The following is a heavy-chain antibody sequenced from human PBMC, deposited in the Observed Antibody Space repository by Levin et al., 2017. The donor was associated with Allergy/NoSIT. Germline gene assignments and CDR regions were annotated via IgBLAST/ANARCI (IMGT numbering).Heavy chain of an antibody. CDR3: ARHRFTMNIHDGFDI. Sequence: GESLKISCAASGFTFDDYGMSWVRQAPGKGLEWVSGINWNGGSTGYADSVKGRLTISRDNAKNSLYLQTNSLRAEDTALYHCARHRFTMNIHDGFDIWGQGTMVIVSS. J-gene: IGHJ3*02. CDR2: INWNGGST. D-gene: IGHD2/OR15-2a*01. V-gene: IGHV3-20*01. CDR1: GFTFDDYG.